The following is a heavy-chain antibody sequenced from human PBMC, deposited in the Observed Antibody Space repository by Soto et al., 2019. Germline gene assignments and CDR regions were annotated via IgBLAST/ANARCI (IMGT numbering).Heavy chain of an antibody. Sequence: SETLSLTCAVSGEYISNGYYWAWIRQPPGKWLEWIGSIFHSGTTYYNPSIKSRVTIAVDTSKNQFSLKLSSVTATDTAVYYCARQRTTVVTQAYFDHWGQGALVTVSS. CDR3: ARQRTTVVTQAYFDH. CDR1: GEYISNGYY. J-gene: IGHJ4*02. D-gene: IGHD2-21*02. V-gene: IGHV4-38-2*01. CDR2: IFHSGTT.